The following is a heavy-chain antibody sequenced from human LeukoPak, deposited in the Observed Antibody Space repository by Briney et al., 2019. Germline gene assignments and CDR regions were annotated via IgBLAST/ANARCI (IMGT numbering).Heavy chain of an antibody. Sequence: GESLKISCQGSGYSFTSYWIGWVRQMPGKGLEWMGIIYPGDSDTRYSPSFQGQVTISADKSISTAYLQWSSLKASDTAMYYCARLSCSSTSCYWYFDLWGRGTLVTVSS. CDR1: GYSFTSYW. J-gene: IGHJ2*01. D-gene: IGHD2-2*01. CDR3: ARLSCSSTSCYWYFDL. CDR2: IYPGDSDT. V-gene: IGHV5-51*01.